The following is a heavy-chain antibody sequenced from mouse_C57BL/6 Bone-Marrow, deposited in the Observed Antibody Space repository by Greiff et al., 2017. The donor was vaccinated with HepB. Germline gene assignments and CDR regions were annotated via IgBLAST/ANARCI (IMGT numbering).Heavy chain of an antibody. D-gene: IGHD1-1*01. V-gene: IGHV1-72*01. J-gene: IGHJ4*01. CDR2: IDPNSGGT. Sequence: VQLQHPGAELVKPGASVKLSCKASGYTFTSYWMHWVKQRPGRGLEWIGRIDPNSGGTKYNEKFKSKATLTVDKPSSTAYMQLSSLTSEDSAVYYCAIYYYGSSPYAMDYWGQGTSVTVSS. CDR1: GYTFTSYW. CDR3: AIYYYGSSPYAMDY.